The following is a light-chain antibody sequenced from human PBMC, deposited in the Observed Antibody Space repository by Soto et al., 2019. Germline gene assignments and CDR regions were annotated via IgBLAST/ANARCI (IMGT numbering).Light chain of an antibody. Sequence: AIQLTQSPCSLSASVGDRVTITCRATQGISSALAWYQQKPGKAPKLLIFDASTLESGVPSRFSGSGSGTDFTLTISSLQTEDFATYYCQQFNNYHLTFGGGTKVDTK. CDR3: QQFNNYHLT. J-gene: IGKJ4*01. CDR2: DAS. V-gene: IGKV1D-13*01. CDR1: QGISSA.